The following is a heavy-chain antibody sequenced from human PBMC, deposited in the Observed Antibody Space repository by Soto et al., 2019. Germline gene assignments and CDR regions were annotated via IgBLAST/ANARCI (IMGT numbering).Heavy chain of an antibody. CDR3: AKSGGASPYYFDY. V-gene: IGHV3-23*01. D-gene: IGHD1-26*01. CDR2: ISVSGGGT. J-gene: IGHJ4*02. CDR1: AFTFNTYA. Sequence: EVQLLESGGGLVQPGGSLRLSCAASAFTFNTYAMGWVRQAPGKGLEWVSAISVSGGGTYYADSVKGRFTICRDTSKNTLYLQMNSLRPDDTAVYYCAKSGGASPYYFDYWGRGTLVTVSS.